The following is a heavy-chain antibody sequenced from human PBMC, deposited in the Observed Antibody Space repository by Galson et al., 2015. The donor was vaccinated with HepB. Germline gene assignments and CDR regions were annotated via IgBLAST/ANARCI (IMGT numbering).Heavy chain of an antibody. J-gene: IGHJ4*02. V-gene: IGHV3-72*01. CDR1: GFNFHDYN. Sequence: SLRLSCADSGFNFHDYNLDGVRQALGKGLESVGGTRNKANNYTTEYAASVKGRFTISRDDLKNSLYLQMNSLKTEDTAVYYCTREGTFTSGRYRHFAYWGQGTLVTVSS. CDR3: TREGTFTSGRYRHFAY. CDR2: TRNKANNYTT. D-gene: IGHD6-19*01.